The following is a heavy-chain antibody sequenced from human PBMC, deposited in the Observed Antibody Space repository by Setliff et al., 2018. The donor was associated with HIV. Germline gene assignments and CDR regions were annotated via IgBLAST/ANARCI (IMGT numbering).Heavy chain of an antibody. CDR2: INPNSGGT. CDR1: GYTFTGYF. D-gene: IGHD2-8*01. CDR3: ASKVHCTNGVCLDAFDI. Sequence: ASVKVSCKASGYTFTGYFMHWVRQAPGQGLEWMGRINPNSGGTNYAQKFQGRVTMTRDTSIRTAYMELSRLRSDDTAVYYCASKVHCTNGVCLDAFDIWGQGTMVTVSS. V-gene: IGHV1-2*06. J-gene: IGHJ3*02.